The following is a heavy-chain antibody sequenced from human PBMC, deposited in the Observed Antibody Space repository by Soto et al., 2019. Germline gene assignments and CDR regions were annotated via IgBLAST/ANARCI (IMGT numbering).Heavy chain of an antibody. Sequence: QVQLVQSGAAVKPPGASVKVSCKTSGYTFIDYYMHWVRQAPGQGLEWMGWINPNSGGTNYAQKVQGWVTLTRDTSISTAYMELRRLRSDDTAVYFCARDLLPYCSGGSCYPEGAFHIWGQGTMVTVSS. D-gene: IGHD2-15*01. CDR1: GYTFIDYY. CDR2: INPNSGGT. CDR3: ARDLLPYCSGGSCYPEGAFHI. V-gene: IGHV1-2*04. J-gene: IGHJ3*02.